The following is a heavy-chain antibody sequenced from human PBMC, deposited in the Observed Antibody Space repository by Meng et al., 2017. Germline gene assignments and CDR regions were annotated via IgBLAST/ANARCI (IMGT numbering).Heavy chain of an antibody. J-gene: IGHJ4*02. CDR2: IYSGGST. D-gene: IGHD4-11*01. V-gene: IGHV3-66*01. CDR3: AKCRGTTVTPFDY. Sequence: VQLVESGGGLVQPGGSLRLSCVASGFTVSSNYMSWVRQAPGKGLEWVSLIYSGGSTYYSDPVKGRFTISRDNSKNTLYLQMNSLRADDTAVYYCAKCRGTTVTPFDYWGQGTLVTVSS. CDR1: GFTVSSNY.